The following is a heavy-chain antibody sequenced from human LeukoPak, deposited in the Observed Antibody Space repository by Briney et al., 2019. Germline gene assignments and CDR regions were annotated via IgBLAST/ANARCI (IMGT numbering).Heavy chain of an antibody. CDR3: AKDEGQQQLEYYFDY. CDR1: GFTFSSYG. D-gene: IGHD6-13*01. V-gene: IGHV3-30*18. Sequence: GGSLRLSCAASGFTFSSYGMHWARQAPGKGLEWVAVISYDGSNKYYADSVKGRFTISRDNSKNTLYLQMNSLRAEATAVYYCAKDEGQQQLEYYFDYWGQGTLVTVSS. CDR2: ISYDGSNK. J-gene: IGHJ4*02.